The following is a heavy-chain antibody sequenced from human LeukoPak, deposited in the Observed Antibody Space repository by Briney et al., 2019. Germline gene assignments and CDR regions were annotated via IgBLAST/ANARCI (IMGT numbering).Heavy chain of an antibody. CDR2: MNPNSGNT. V-gene: IGHV1-8*01. CDR3: ARAVVSEDCSGGSCYHIDS. Sequence: ASVKVSCKASGYTFTSYDINWVRQATGQGLEWMGWMNPNSGNTGYAQKFQGRVTMTRDTSISTAYMELSTLRSEDTAVYYCARAVVSEDCSGGSCYHIDSWGQGTLVTVSS. J-gene: IGHJ4*02. CDR1: GYTFTSYD. D-gene: IGHD2-15*01.